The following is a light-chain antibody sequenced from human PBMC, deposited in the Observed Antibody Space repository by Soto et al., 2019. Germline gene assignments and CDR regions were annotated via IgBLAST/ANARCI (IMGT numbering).Light chain of an antibody. Sequence: EIVMTQSPATLSVSPGERATLSCRASQSVSSNLVWYQQKPGQAPRLLIYGASTRATGIPARFSGSGSGTEFALTISSLQSEDFALYYCQQYSYRLSFGGGTRVEIK. J-gene: IGKJ4*01. CDR3: QQYSYRLS. V-gene: IGKV3-15*01. CDR2: GAS. CDR1: QSVSSN.